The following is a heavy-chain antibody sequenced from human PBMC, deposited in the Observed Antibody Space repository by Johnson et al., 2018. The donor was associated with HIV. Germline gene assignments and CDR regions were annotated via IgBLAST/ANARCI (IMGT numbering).Heavy chain of an antibody. CDR1: GFTFSNAW. CDR2: IKSKTDGGTT. CDR3: TTEKHAPRAFDI. J-gene: IGHJ3*02. D-gene: IGHD2-2*01. Sequence: VQLVESGGGLVQPGGSLRLSCAASGFTFSNAWMSLVRQAPGKGLEWVGRIKSKTDGGTTDYAAPVKGRFTISRDDSKNTLYLQMNSLKNEDTAVYYCTTEKHAPRAFDIWGQGTMVTVSS. V-gene: IGHV3-15*01.